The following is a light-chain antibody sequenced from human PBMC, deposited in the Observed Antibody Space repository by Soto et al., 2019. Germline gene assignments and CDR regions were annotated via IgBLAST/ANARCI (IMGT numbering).Light chain of an antibody. CDR2: GAS. CDR1: QSVTRSF. Sequence: EIVLTQSPGTLSLSPGERVTLSCRASQSVTRSFLAWYQQNPGQAPRLLIYGASSRATGLPDRFSGSGSGTDFTLTISRLEPEDFAVYYCHQYGSSPQAFGPGTKVDIK. V-gene: IGKV3-20*01. CDR3: HQYGSSPQA. J-gene: IGKJ3*01.